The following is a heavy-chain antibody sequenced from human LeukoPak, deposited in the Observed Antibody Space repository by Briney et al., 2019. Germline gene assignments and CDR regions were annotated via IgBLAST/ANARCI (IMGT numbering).Heavy chain of an antibody. D-gene: IGHD4-17*01. CDR1: GYKFPIFA. CDR3: ASGYGDYEIYGN. J-gene: IGHJ4*02. CDR2: ISVANGDT. V-gene: IGHV1-18*01. Sequence: ASVKVSCKASGYKFPIFAFSWVRQAPGQGLECVGWISVANGDTFYAQKFQGRVSLTTDTSTGTLYMELRSLRSDDTAVYFCASGYGDYEIYGNWGQGTLVTVSS.